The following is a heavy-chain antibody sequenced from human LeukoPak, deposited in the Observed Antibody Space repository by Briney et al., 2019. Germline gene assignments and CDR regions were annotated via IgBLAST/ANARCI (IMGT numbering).Heavy chain of an antibody. D-gene: IGHD6-13*01. CDR3: AKDPLPMYSSRYFDY. Sequence: GGSLRLSCPATGFTFSSYAMSWVRQAPGKGLEWVSAISGSGGSTYYADSVKGRFTISRDNSKNTLYLQMNSLRAEDTAVYYCAKDPLPMYSSRYFDYWGQGTLVTVSS. V-gene: IGHV3-23*01. J-gene: IGHJ4*02. CDR2: ISGSGGST. CDR1: GFTFSSYA.